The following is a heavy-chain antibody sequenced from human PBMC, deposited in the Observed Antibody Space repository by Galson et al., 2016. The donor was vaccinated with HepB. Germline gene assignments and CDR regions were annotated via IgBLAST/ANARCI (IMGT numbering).Heavy chain of an antibody. Sequence: IRQPPGKRLEWIGHIFHTGRPTYTRSLKSRVTISVDTSKNQVSLKLSSVTAADTALYYCARQTSVLTGSAFDIWGQGTMVTVSS. V-gene: IGHV4-59*08. CDR3: ARQTSVLTGSAFDI. D-gene: IGHD4-23*01. J-gene: IGHJ3*02. CDR2: IFHTGRP.